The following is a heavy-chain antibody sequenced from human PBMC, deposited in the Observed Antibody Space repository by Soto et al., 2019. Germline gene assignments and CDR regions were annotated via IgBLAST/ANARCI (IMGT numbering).Heavy chain of an antibody. J-gene: IGHJ6*03. D-gene: IGHD3-10*01. CDR1: GGSISSYY. Sequence: SETLSLTCTVSGGSISSYYWSWIRQPPGKGLEWIGYIYYSGSTNYNPSLKSRVTISVDTSKNQFSLKLSSVTAADTAVYYCARGVTMVRGGGYYYYMDVWGKGTTVTVS. V-gene: IGHV4-59*01. CDR2: IYYSGST. CDR3: ARGVTMVRGGGYYYYMDV.